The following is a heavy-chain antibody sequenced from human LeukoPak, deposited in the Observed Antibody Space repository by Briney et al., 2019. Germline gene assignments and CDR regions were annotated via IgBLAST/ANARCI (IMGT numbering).Heavy chain of an antibody. V-gene: IGHV4-34*01. D-gene: IGHD2-2*02. J-gene: IGHJ3*02. CDR3: ARNQLLYFDCFNI. CDR1: GGSFSGYY. CDR2: INHSGST. Sequence: PSETLSLTCAVYGGSFSGYYWSWIRQPPGKGLEWIGEINHSGSTNYNPSLKSRVTISVDTSKNQFSLKLSSVTAADTAVYYCARNQLLYFDCFNIWGQGTMVTVSS.